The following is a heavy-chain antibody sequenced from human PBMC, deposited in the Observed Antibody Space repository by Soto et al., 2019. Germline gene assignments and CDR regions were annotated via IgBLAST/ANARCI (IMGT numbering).Heavy chain of an antibody. J-gene: IGHJ6*02. Sequence: PSETLSLTCAVYGGSFSGYYWSWIRQPPGKGLEWIGEINHRGSTNYNPSHKSRVTISLDTSKNQFSLNLSSVTAADTAVYYCARGRNYDYVWGSPRTMDVWGQGTTVTVSS. V-gene: IGHV4-34*01. CDR3: ARGRNYDYVWGSPRTMDV. D-gene: IGHD3-16*01. CDR1: GGSFSGYY. CDR2: INHRGST.